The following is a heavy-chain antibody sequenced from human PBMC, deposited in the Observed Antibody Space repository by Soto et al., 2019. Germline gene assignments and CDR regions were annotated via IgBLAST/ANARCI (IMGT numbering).Heavy chain of an antibody. J-gene: IGHJ6*01. CDR2: IKYSGTT. Sequence: SETLSLTCAVSGGSISSSRCHWGWIRQPPGKGLEWIASIKYSGTTFYNPSLKSRVTLSVDTSKNQFALKLSSVTAADTAVYFCASPRRSTISGYYSLWSVDVWGQGTTVTVYS. D-gene: IGHD3-22*01. V-gene: IGHV4-39*01. CDR1: GGSISSSRCH. CDR3: ASPRRSTISGYYSLWSVDV.